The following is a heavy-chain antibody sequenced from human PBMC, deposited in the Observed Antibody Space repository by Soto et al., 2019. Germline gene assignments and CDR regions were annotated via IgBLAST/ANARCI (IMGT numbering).Heavy chain of an antibody. J-gene: IGHJ6*02. CDR1: EDSFTSYW. D-gene: IGHD6-19*01. CDR3: ARLLGQAVLDV. V-gene: IGHV5-51*01. CDR2: IYPGDSDT. Sequence: GESLKISCNGSEDSFTSYWICWVGQMPGKGLEWMGIIYPGDSDTRYSPSFQGQVTISADKSIRTAYLQWSSLKASDTAMYYCARLLGQAVLDVWGQGTAVTVSS.